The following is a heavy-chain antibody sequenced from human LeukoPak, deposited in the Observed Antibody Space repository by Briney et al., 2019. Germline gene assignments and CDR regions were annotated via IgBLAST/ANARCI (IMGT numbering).Heavy chain of an antibody. V-gene: IGHV4-39*07. J-gene: IGHJ3*02. D-gene: IGHD3-22*01. CDR1: GGSISSSSYY. CDR2: IYYSGST. CDR3: ARDTDYYDSSGYYYRPDAFDI. Sequence: RPSETLSLTCTVSGGSISSSSYYWGWIRQPPGKGLEWIGSIYYSGSTYYNPSLKSRVTISVDTSKNQFSLKLSSVTAADTAVYYCARDTDYYDSSGYYYRPDAFDIWGQGTMVTVSS.